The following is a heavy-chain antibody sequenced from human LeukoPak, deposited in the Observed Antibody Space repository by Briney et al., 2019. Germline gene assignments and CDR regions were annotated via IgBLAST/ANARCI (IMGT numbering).Heavy chain of an antibody. Sequence: ASVKASCKASGYTFTSYDINWVRQATGQGLEWMGWMNPNSGNTGYAQKFQGRVTMTRNTSISTAYMELSSLRSEDTAVYYCARHWVPWFGELSIDAFDIWGQGTMVTVSS. J-gene: IGHJ3*02. CDR1: GYTFTSYD. CDR3: ARHWVPWFGELSIDAFDI. V-gene: IGHV1-8*01. D-gene: IGHD3-10*01. CDR2: MNPNSGNT.